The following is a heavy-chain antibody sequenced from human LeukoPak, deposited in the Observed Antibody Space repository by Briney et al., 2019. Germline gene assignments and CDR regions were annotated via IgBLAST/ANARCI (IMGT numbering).Heavy chain of an antibody. Sequence: KASETLSLTCTVSGGSISSGSSYWSWIRQPAGKGLEWIGRIYTSGSTNYNPSLKSRVTISVDTSKNQFSLKLSSVTAADTAVYYCARVYDQYCGGDCYNPSFDYWGQGTLVTVSS. V-gene: IGHV4-61*02. D-gene: IGHD2-21*01. J-gene: IGHJ4*02. CDR2: IYTSGST. CDR3: ARVYDQYCGGDCYNPSFDY. CDR1: GGSISSGSSY.